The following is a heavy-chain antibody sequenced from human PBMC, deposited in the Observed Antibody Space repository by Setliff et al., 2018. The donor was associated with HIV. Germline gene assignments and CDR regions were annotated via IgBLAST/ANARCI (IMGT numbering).Heavy chain of an antibody. CDR3: AREWVLAATGTGIDP. V-gene: IGHV4-59*12. CDR1: GGSIRSYY. Sequence: SETLSLTCTVSGGSIRSYYWSWIRQPPGKGLEWIGYIYYSGSTNYNPSLKSRVTISVDTSKNQFSLKLSSVTAADTAVYYCAREWVLAATGTGIDPWGQGTLVTVSS. D-gene: IGHD6-13*01. CDR2: IYYSGST. J-gene: IGHJ5*02.